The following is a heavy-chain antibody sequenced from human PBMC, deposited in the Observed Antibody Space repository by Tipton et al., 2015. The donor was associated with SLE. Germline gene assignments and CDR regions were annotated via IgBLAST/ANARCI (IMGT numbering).Heavy chain of an antibody. CDR1: GFTFSSYW. CDR3: AISWGYDFWSGYLPFDY. CDR2: INSDGSTT. V-gene: IGHV3-74*01. D-gene: IGHD3-3*01. Sequence: SLRLSCAASGFTFSSYWMHWVRQAPGKGLVWVSRINSDGSTTNYADSVKGRFIISRDNAKNTVYLQVNSLRAEDTALYYCAISWGYDFWSGYLPFDYWGQGTMVTVSS. J-gene: IGHJ4*02.